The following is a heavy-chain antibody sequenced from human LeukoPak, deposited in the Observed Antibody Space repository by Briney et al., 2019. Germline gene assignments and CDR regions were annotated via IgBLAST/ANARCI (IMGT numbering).Heavy chain of an antibody. CDR1: GFTFSSYA. J-gene: IGHJ4*02. V-gene: IGHV3-23*01. Sequence: GGSLRLSCAASGFTFSSYAMSWVRQAPGKGLEWVSAISGSGGSTYYADSVKGRFTISRDNSKNTLYPQMNSLRAEDTAVYYCAKDRTWGYYGDYFPFDYWGQGTLVTVSS. D-gene: IGHD4-17*01. CDR3: AKDRTWGYYGDYFPFDY. CDR2: ISGSGGST.